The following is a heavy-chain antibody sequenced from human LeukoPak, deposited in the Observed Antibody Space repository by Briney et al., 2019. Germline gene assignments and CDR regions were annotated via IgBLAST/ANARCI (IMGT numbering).Heavy chain of an antibody. V-gene: IGHV4-59*01. J-gene: IGHJ4*02. CDR1: GGSISSYY. D-gene: IGHD4-17*01. CDR2: IYYSGST. Sequence: PSETLSLTCTVSGGSISSYYWSWIRQPPGKGLEWIGYIYYSGSTNYNPSLKSRVTISVGTSKNQFSLKLSSVTAADTAVYYCGAGDYGDYYYFDYWGQGTLVTVSS. CDR3: GAGDYGDYYYFDY.